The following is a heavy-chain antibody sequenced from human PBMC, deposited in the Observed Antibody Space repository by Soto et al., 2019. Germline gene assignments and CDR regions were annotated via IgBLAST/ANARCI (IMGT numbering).Heavy chain of an antibody. J-gene: IGHJ5*02. CDR3: ARDLGGYCTNGVCRGGWFDP. CDR2: IYYSGST. CDR1: GGSISSGGYY. Sequence: QVQLQESGPGLVKPSQTLSLTCTVSGGSISSGGYYWSWIRQHPGKGLEWIGYIYYSGSTYYNPSLKSRVTISVDTSKNKISLKLSSVTAADTAVYYCARDLGGYCTNGVCRGGWFDPWGQGTLVTVSS. V-gene: IGHV4-31*03. D-gene: IGHD2-8*01.